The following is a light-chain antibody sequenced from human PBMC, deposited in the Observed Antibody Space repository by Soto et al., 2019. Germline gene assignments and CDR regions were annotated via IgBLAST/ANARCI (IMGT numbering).Light chain of an antibody. CDR1: QGVSSSY. CDR3: QHDDNLPT. CDR2: VAS. Sequence: ALTQSASTLSLSPGESPTLSCRASQGVSSSYLSGYQQKPGQAPGLLXYVASTRATGITASLSGSGSGTDFTLTISSLQPEDWAVYYCQHDDNLPTVGGGTKVDIK. J-gene: IGKJ4*01. V-gene: IGKV3D-7*01.